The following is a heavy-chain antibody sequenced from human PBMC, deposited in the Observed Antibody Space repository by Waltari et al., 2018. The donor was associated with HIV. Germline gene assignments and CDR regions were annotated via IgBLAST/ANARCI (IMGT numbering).Heavy chain of an antibody. Sequence: QVQLKESGPGLVKPSETVSLTCTVSGGSVSSGSHYWSWIRQPPGQGLEWIGYIYYTGNTNYNPFLKSPIVISMDTSKNQFSLKLSSVTAADTAVYYCARGGRTSIYGFVDYDDYGFAPSYYFDSWGQGTLVAVSS. CDR1: GGSVSSGSHY. CDR3: ARGGRTSIYGFVDYDDYGFAPSYYFDS. D-gene: IGHD4-17*01. J-gene: IGHJ4*02. V-gene: IGHV4-61*01. CDR2: IYYTGNT.